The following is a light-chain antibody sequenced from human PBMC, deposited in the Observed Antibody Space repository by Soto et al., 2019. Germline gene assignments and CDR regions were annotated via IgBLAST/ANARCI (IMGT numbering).Light chain of an antibody. CDR2: GAS. V-gene: IGKV3-15*01. CDR1: QSVSSN. Sequence: EIVMTQSPATLSVSPGERSTLSWRASQSVSSNLAWYQQKPGQAPSLLIYGASTRATGTPARFSGSGSGTEFTLTISSLEPEDFAVYYCQQRSNWPPSITFGQGTRLEIK. J-gene: IGKJ5*01. CDR3: QQRSNWPPSIT.